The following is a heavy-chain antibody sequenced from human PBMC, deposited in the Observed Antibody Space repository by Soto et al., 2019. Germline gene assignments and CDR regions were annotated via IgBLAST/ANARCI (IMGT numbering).Heavy chain of an antibody. Sequence: SVKVSCKASGGTFSSYAISWVRQAPGQGLEWMGGIIPIFGTANYAQKFQGRVTITADESTSTAYMELSSLRSEDTAVYYCARSTVRRYFDWLLPDAFDIWGQGXMVTV. CDR1: GGTFSSYA. CDR2: IIPIFGTA. J-gene: IGHJ3*02. V-gene: IGHV1-69*13. CDR3: ARSTVRRYFDWLLPDAFDI. D-gene: IGHD3-9*01.